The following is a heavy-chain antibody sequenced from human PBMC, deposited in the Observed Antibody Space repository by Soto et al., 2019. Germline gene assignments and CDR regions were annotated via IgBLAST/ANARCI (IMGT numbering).Heavy chain of an antibody. CDR2: INHSGST. J-gene: IGHJ4*02. Sequence: QVQLQQWGAGLLKPSETLSLTCAVYGGSFSGYYWSWIRQPPGKGLEWIGEINHSGSTNYNPSLKSRVTISVDTSKNQFSLKLSSVTAADTAVYYCARAVVVVAATQRSGYQDYWGQGTLVTVSS. CDR1: GGSFSGYY. V-gene: IGHV4-34*01. CDR3: ARAVVVVAATQRSGYQDY. D-gene: IGHD2-15*01.